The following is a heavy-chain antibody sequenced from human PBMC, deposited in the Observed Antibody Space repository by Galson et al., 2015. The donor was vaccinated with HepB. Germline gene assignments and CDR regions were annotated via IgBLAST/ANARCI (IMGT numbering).Heavy chain of an antibody. V-gene: IGHV1-18*01. CDR3: ARYQYPVVLNY. D-gene: IGHD2-2*01. Sequence: SVKVSCTASGYTFTSYGISWVRQAPGQGLEWMGWISAYNGNTNYAQKLQGRVTMTTDTSTSTAYMELRSLRADDTAVYYCARYQYPVVLNYWGQGTLVTVSS. J-gene: IGHJ4*02. CDR2: ISAYNGNT. CDR1: GYTFTSYG.